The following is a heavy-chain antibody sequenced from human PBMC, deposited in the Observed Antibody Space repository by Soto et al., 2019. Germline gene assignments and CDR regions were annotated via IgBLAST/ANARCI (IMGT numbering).Heavy chain of an antibody. J-gene: IGHJ4*02. Sequence: PSETLSLTCTVSGGSISSGDYYWSWIRQPPGKGLEWIGYIYYSGSTYYNPSLKSRVTISVDTSKNQFSLKLSSVTAADTAVYYCARASIAAAGTFDYWGQGTLVTV. D-gene: IGHD6-13*01. V-gene: IGHV4-30-4*01. CDR3: ARASIAAAGTFDY. CDR1: GGSISSGDYY. CDR2: IYYSGST.